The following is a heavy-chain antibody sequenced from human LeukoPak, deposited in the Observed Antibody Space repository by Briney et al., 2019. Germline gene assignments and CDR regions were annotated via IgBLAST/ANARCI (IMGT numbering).Heavy chain of an antibody. CDR1: GYTFTSYG. J-gene: IGHJ4*02. CDR2: INPNSGGT. V-gene: IGHV1-2*02. CDR3: ARGAVVGATDD. D-gene: IGHD1-26*01. Sequence: GASVKVSCKASGYTFTSYGISWVRQAPGQGLERMGWINPNSGGTNYAQKFQGRVTMTRDTSISTAYMELSRLRSDDTAVYYCARGAVVGATDDWGQGTLVTVSS.